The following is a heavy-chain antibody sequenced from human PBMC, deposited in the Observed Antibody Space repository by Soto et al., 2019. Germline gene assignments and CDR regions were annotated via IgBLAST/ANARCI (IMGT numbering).Heavy chain of an antibody. D-gene: IGHD3-22*01. CDR3: AIYDSSGSRGFQH. CDR1: GGSISSGAYY. V-gene: IGHV4-31*03. CDR2: IYYSGST. J-gene: IGHJ1*01. Sequence: QVQLQESGPGLVKPSQTLSLTCTVSGGSISSGAYYWSWIRQHPGKGLEWIGYIYYSGSTYYNPSLKRRFTISVDTSRNQSSLKLSAVTAADTAVYYCAIYDSSGSRGFQHWGQGTLVPVSS.